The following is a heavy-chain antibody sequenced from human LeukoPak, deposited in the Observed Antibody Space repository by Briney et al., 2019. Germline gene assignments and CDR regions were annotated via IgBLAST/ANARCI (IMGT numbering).Heavy chain of an antibody. Sequence: SETLSLTCTVSGGSISSYYWSWIRQPPGKGLEWIGYIYYSGSTNYNPSLKSRVTISVDTSKNQFSLKLSSVTAADTAVSYCARGSQYYYDSSGYLDYCGQGTLVTVSS. CDR1: GGSISSYY. J-gene: IGHJ4*02. V-gene: IGHV4-59*01. D-gene: IGHD3-22*01. CDR2: IYYSGST. CDR3: ARGSQYYYDSSGYLDY.